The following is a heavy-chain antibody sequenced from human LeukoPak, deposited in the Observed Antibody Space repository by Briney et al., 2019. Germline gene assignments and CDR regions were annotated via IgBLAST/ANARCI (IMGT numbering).Heavy chain of an antibody. CDR2: ISSSSGYI. CDR3: ARDYRPGTFDI. J-gene: IGHJ3*02. V-gene: IGHV3-21*01. CDR1: GFSFSSYS. Sequence: GGSLRLSCAASGFSFSSYSMNWVRQAPGKGLEWVSSISSSSGYIYYTDSVRGRFTISRDNPKISMYLQMNSLRAEDTAVYYCARDYRPGTFDIWGQGTIVTV. D-gene: IGHD3-10*01.